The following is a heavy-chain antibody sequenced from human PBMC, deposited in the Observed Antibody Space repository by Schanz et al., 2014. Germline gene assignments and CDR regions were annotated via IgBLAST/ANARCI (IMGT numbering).Heavy chain of an antibody. CDR2: IIPILDIT. J-gene: IGHJ5*02. V-gene: IGHV1-69*04. CDR3: ARALGHFDILTGSYNIRWLDP. Sequence: QVQLVQSGADVKKPGASVKVSCKASGYTFTSYGVSWVRQAPGQGLEWMGTIIPILDITNYAQKFQGRVTITADKSTSTAYMELSSLTSEDTAIYYCARALGHFDILTGSYNIRWLDPWGQGTLVTVSS. CDR1: GYTFTSYG. D-gene: IGHD3-9*01.